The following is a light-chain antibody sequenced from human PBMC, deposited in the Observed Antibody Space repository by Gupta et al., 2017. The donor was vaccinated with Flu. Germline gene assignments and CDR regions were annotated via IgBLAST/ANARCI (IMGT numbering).Light chain of an antibody. CDR3: QQYNNWPPEVS. V-gene: IGKV3-15*01. CDR1: QSVSSN. Sequence: IVMTQPPATLSVYPGERATLSCRASQSVSSNLAWYQQKPGQAPRLLIYGASTRATGIPARFSGSGSGTEFTLTISSLQSEDFAVYYCQQYNNWPPEVSFGQGTKLEIK. J-gene: IGKJ2*03. CDR2: GAS.